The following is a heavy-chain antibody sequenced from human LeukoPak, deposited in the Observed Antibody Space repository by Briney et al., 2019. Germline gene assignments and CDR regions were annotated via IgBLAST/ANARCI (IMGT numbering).Heavy chain of an antibody. Sequence: SQTLSLTCTVSGGSISSDVYYWNWIRQPTGKLLEWMGSCYNSRRTNFNPSLKSRVTISADTSKNQFSLKLTSATAADPAVYYCARGDLKSDWFDPWGQGTLVIVST. CDR3: ARGDLKSDWFDP. V-gene: IGHV4-61*02. D-gene: IGHD3-3*01. CDR2: CYNSRRT. CDR1: GGSISSDVYY. J-gene: IGHJ5*02.